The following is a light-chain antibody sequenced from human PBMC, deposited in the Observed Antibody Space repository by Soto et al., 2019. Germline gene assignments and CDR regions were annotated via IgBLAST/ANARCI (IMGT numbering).Light chain of an antibody. CDR1: QTITT. Sequence: EIVLPQSPGTLSLSPGARATLSCRASQTITTLAWYQRKPGQAPRLLIYRVSSRATGVPDRFSGSGSGTDFTLTISRLEPEDFAVYYCQQYSSSRTFGQGTKVDI. CDR3: QQYSSSRT. J-gene: IGKJ1*01. CDR2: RVS. V-gene: IGKV3-20*01.